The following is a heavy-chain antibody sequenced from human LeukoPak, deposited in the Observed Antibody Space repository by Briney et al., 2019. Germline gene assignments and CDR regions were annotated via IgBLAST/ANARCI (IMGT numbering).Heavy chain of an antibody. CDR2: IYYSGST. CDR3: ARDFLVPGGGMDV. J-gene: IGHJ6*02. V-gene: IGHV4-39*07. CDR1: GGSISSSSYY. Sequence: SETLSLTCTVSGGSISSSSYYWGWIRQPPGKGLEWIGSIYYSGSTYYNPSLKSRVTISVDTSKNQFSLKLSSVTAADTAVYYCARDFLVPGGGMDVWGQGTTVTVSS. D-gene: IGHD3-3*01.